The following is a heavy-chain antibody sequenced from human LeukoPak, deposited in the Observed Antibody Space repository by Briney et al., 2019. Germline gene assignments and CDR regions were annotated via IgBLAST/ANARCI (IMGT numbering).Heavy chain of an antibody. Sequence: PGGSLRLSCAASGFTFSSYGMHWVRQAPGKGLEWVAVIWYDGSNKYYADSVKGQFTISRDNSKNTLYLQMNSLRAEDTAVYYCAKSRPGSSANCYYGILDNWGQGTPVTVSS. CDR1: GFTFSSYG. V-gene: IGHV3-33*06. CDR2: IWYDGSNK. J-gene: IGHJ4*02. CDR3: AKSRPGSSANCYYGILDN. D-gene: IGHD2-2*01.